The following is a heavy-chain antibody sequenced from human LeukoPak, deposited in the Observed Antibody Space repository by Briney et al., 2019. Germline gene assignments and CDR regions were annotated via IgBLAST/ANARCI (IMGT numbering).Heavy chain of an antibody. J-gene: IGHJ4*02. V-gene: IGHV4-39*07. D-gene: IGHD6-19*01. Sequence: WVRQAPGKELEWIGSIYYSGSTYYNPSLKSRVTISVDTSKNQFSVKLSSVTAADTAVYYCARSIRGYSSGWYYFDYWGQGTLITVSS. CDR2: IYYSGST. CDR3: ARSIRGYSSGWYYFDY.